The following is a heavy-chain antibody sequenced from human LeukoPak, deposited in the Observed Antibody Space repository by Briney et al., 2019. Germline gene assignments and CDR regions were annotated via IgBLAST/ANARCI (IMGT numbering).Heavy chain of an antibody. D-gene: IGHD4-17*01. CDR1: GFTFSSFA. V-gene: IGHV3-23*01. Sequence: GGSLSLSCSASGFTFSSFAMNWVRQAPGKGLEWVSSISPGGEETYYAGSVEGRFTISRDNSKNTLSLQMNSLRAEDTAVYYCAKQYIVTTWYWFGSWGQGTLVTVSS. CDR3: AKQYIVTTWYWFGS. J-gene: IGHJ5*01. CDR2: ISPGGEET.